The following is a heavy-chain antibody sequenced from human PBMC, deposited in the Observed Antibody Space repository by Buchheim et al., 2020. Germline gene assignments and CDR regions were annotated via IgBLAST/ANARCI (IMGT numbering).Heavy chain of an antibody. CDR1: GYIFTTYW. CDR3: ARRAAAHEDYFYMDV. CDR2: IFPGDSDT. J-gene: IGHJ6*03. V-gene: IGHV5-51*01. Sequence: EVQLVQSGAEVKKPGESLKISCKGSGYIFTTYWIGWVRQMPGKGLEWMGIIFPGDSDTRYSPSFQGQVTISADKSISPAYPQWSSLKASDTAMYYCARRAAAHEDYFYMDVWGKGTT. D-gene: IGHD2-2*01.